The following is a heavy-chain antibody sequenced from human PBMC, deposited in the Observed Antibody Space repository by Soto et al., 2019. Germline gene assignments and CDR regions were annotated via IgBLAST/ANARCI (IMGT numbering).Heavy chain of an antibody. D-gene: IGHD2-21*01. CDR2: IYYSGST. CDR1: GGSISSGGCY. CDR3: AASCVGCGGFNYYGMDV. V-gene: IGHV4-31*03. Sequence: SETLSLTCTVSGGSISSGGCYRSGIRHHPGKGLEWIGYIYYSGSTYYNPSLKSRVTISVDTSKNQFSLKLSSVTAADTAVYYCAASCVGCGGFNYYGMDVWGQGTTVT. J-gene: IGHJ6*02.